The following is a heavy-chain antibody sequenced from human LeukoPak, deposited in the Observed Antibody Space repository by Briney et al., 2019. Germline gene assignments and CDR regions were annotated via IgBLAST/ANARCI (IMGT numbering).Heavy chain of an antibody. CDR1: GFTFSSYS. V-gene: IGHV3-21*01. CDR3: ARVRMSGWTLGYAFDI. Sequence: GGSLRLSCAASGFTFSSYSMNWVRQAPGKGLEWVSSISSSSYIYYADSVKGRFTISRDNAKNSLYLQMNSLRAEDTAVYYCARVRMSGWTLGYAFDIWGQGTMVTVSS. D-gene: IGHD6-19*01. J-gene: IGHJ3*02. CDR2: ISSSSYI.